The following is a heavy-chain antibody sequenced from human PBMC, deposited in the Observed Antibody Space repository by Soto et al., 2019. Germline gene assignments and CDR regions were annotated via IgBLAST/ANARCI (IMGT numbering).Heavy chain of an antibody. CDR1: GGSISSYY. Sequence: SEILSLTCTVSGGSISSYYWSWIRQPPGKGLEWIGYIYYSGSTNYNPSLKSRVSISGDTSKNQFSLKLSSVTAADTAVYYCARNRTDVDTAKLNWFDPWGQGTLVTVSS. J-gene: IGHJ5*02. D-gene: IGHD5-18*01. CDR2: IYYSGST. CDR3: ARNRTDVDTAKLNWFDP. V-gene: IGHV4-59*01.